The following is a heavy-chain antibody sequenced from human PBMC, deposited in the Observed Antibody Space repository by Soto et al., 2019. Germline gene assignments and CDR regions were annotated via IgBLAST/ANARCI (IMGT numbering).Heavy chain of an antibody. J-gene: IGHJ3*01. CDR1: GYTFTSYY. CDR3: ATYCIGGTFPPGPWN. CDR2: INPGGGST. Sequence: QVQLVQSGAEVKKPGASVKVSCKASGYTFTSYYMHWVRQAPGQGLEWVGIINPGGGSTSYAQKFAGRVTMARDTSTRTIYMEVSILISEDTSVCYSATYCIGGTFPPGPWNWGQATMVPISS. D-gene: IGHD2-15*01. V-gene: IGHV1-46*03.